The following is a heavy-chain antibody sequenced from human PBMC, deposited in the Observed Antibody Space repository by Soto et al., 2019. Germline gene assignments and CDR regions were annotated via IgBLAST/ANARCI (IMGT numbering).Heavy chain of an antibody. CDR2: ISSSGSTI. J-gene: IGHJ3*02. CDR1: GFTFSDYY. D-gene: IGHD6-19*01. V-gene: IGHV3-11*01. Sequence: PGGSLRLSCAASGFTFSDYYMSWIRQAPGKGLEWVSYISSSGSTIYYADSVKGRFTISRDNAKNSLYLQMNSLRAEDTAVYYCTRDKLAVAYTFDIWGQGTMVTVSS. CDR3: TRDKLAVAYTFDI.